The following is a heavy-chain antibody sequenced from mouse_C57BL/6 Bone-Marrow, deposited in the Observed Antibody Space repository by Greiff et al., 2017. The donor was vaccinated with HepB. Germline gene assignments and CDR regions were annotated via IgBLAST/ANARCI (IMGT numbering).Heavy chain of an antibody. CDR3: AREDYYGSSYWYCDV. J-gene: IGHJ1*03. V-gene: IGHV5-16*01. Sequence: EVQVVESEGGLVQPGSSMKLSCTASGFTFSDYYMAWVRQVPEKGLEWVANINYDGSSTYYLDALKSRFNISRDNAKNILYLQMSSLKSEDTATYYCAREDYYGSSYWYCDVWGTGTTVTVSS. D-gene: IGHD1-1*01. CDR2: INYDGSST. CDR1: GFTFSDYY.